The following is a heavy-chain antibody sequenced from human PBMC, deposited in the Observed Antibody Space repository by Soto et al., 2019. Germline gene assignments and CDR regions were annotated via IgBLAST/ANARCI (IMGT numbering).Heavy chain of an antibody. CDR1: GGTFSSYA. Sequence: QVQLVQSGAEVKKPGSSVKVSCKASGGTFSSYAISWVRQAPGQGLEWMGGIIPIFGTANYAQKFQGRVTLTADETTSTAYMVLSRLRSENTAVYDCAGARNERAARDSYYYGMDVWGQGTTVTVSS. D-gene: IGHD1-1*01. J-gene: IGHJ6*02. V-gene: IGHV1-69*01. CDR2: IIPIFGTA. CDR3: AGARNERAARDSYYYGMDV.